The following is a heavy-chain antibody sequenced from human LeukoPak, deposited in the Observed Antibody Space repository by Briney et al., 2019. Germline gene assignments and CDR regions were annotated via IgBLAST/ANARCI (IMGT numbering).Heavy chain of an antibody. CDR1: GFTFSSYG. V-gene: IGHV3-23*01. Sequence: GGSLRLSCAASGFTFSSYGMSWVRQAPGRGLEWVSAISGSGGSTNYADSVKGRFTISRDNSKNTLYLQMNSLRAEDTAVYYCAKGGRRRGALIGNYYYMDVWGKGTTVTISS. CDR2: ISGSGGST. D-gene: IGHD3-10*01. CDR3: AKGGRRRGALIGNYYYMDV. J-gene: IGHJ6*03.